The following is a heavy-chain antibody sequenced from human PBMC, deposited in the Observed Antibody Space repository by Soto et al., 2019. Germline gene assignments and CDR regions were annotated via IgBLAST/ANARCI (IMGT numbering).Heavy chain of an antibody. CDR3: AKVLEQWLVLGPPLGS. Sequence: VQLVESGGGVVQPGRSLRLSCAAAGFIFSGYGMHWVRQAPGKGLEWVAVISYDGSNKYYADSVKGRFTISRDNSKNTLYMKMNRLRAEDTAVYYCAKVLEQWLVLGPPLGSWGQGTLVTVS. D-gene: IGHD6-19*01. J-gene: IGHJ5*01. CDR2: ISYDGSNK. V-gene: IGHV3-30*18. CDR1: GFIFSGYG.